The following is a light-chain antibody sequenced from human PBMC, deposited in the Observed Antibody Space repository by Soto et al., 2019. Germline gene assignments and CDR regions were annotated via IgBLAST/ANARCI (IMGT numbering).Light chain of an antibody. CDR2: EVS. J-gene: IGLJ3*02. CDR3: SSYAGSKNFGV. CDR1: SSDVGGYKY. Sequence: QSVLTQPPSASGSPGQSVTISCTGTSSDVGGYKYVSWYQQFPGKAPKLIIYEVSKRPSGVPERISGSKSGNTASLTVSGLQAEDEADYYCSSYAGSKNFGVFGGGTKLTVL. V-gene: IGLV2-8*01.